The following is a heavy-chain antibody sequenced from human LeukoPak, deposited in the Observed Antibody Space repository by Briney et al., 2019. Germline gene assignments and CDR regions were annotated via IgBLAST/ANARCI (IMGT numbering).Heavy chain of an antibody. V-gene: IGHV3-30*04. Sequence: PGGSLRLSCAASGFTFSSYAMHWVRQATGKGLEWVAVMSYDGSNKYYADSVKGRFTISRDNSKNTLYLQMNSLRAEDTAVYYCARDEGGSYYPLGYWGQGTLVTVFS. CDR1: GFTFSSYA. CDR2: MSYDGSNK. D-gene: IGHD1-26*01. CDR3: ARDEGGSYYPLGY. J-gene: IGHJ4*02.